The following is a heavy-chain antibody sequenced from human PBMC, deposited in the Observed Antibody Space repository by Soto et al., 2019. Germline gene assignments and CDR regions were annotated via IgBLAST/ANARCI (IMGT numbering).Heavy chain of an antibody. D-gene: IGHD3-9*01. V-gene: IGHV1-8*01. CDR1: GYTFTSYD. CDR3: ARGLVLSSASEAFDV. Sequence: ASVEVSCKASGYTFTSYDINWVRQATGQWLEWMGLMNPNSGNKGYAQKFQGRVTMTRNTSISTAYMELSSLRSEDTAVYYCARGLVLSSASEAFDVWAQGTIVTLSS. CDR2: MNPNSGNK. J-gene: IGHJ3*01.